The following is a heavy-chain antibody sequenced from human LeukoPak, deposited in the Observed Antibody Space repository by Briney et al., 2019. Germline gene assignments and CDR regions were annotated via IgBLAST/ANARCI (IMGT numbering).Heavy chain of an antibody. CDR1: GGSISSYY. CDR3: ARAPWAKLEPSFDY. Sequence: SETLSLTCTVSGGSISSYYWSWIRQPPGKGLEWIGYIYYSGSTNYNPSLKSRVTISVDTCKNQFSLKLSSVTAADTAVYYCARAPWAKLEPSFDYWGQGTLVTVSS. V-gene: IGHV4-59*01. J-gene: IGHJ4*02. CDR2: IYYSGST. D-gene: IGHD1-1*01.